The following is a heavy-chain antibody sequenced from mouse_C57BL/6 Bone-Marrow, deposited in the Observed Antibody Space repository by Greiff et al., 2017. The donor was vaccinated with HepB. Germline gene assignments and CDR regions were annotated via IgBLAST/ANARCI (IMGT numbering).Heavy chain of an antibody. CDR2: IDPENGDT. Sequence: EVQLQQSGAELVRPGASVKLSCTASGFNIKDDYMHWVKQRPEQGLEWIGWIDPENGDTEYASKFQGKATITAYTSSNTAYLQLSSLTSEDTAVYYCTSITTVVGMDYWGQGTSVTVSS. CDR3: TSITTVVGMDY. D-gene: IGHD1-1*01. CDR1: GFNIKDDY. J-gene: IGHJ4*01. V-gene: IGHV14-4*01.